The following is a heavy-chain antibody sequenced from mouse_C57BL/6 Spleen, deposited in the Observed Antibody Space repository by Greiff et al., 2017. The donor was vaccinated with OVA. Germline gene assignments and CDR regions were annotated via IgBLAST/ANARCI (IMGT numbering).Heavy chain of an antibody. CDR3: ARAAGYDYESYFDY. J-gene: IGHJ2*01. Sequence: QVQLQQSGAELVKPGASVKMSCKASGYTFTSYWITWVKQRPGQGLEWIGDIYPGSGSTNYNEKFKSKATLTVDTSSSTAYMQLSSLTSEDSAVYYCARAAGYDYESYFDYWGQGTTLTVSS. CDR2: IYPGSGST. CDR1: GYTFTSYW. V-gene: IGHV1-55*01. D-gene: IGHD2-4*01.